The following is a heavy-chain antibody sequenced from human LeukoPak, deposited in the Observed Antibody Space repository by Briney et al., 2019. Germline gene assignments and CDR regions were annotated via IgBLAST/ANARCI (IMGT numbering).Heavy chain of an antibody. CDR3: AREDYGDPYGMDV. Sequence: GASVKVSCKASGYTFTSYYVHWVRQAPGQGLEWMGIINPSGGSTSYAQKFQGRVTMTRDTSTSTVYMELSSLRSEDTAVYYCAREDYGDPYGMDVWGQGTTVTVSS. CDR1: GYTFTSYY. V-gene: IGHV1-46*01. D-gene: IGHD4-17*01. CDR2: INPSGGST. J-gene: IGHJ6*02.